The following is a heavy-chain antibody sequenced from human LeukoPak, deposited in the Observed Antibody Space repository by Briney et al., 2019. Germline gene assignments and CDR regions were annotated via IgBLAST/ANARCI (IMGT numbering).Heavy chain of an antibody. V-gene: IGHV4-61*02. CDR3: ARDQVLPRRYWFDP. CDR1: GGSISSGSYY. CDR2: IYTSGST. Sequence: PSQTLSLTCTVSGGSISSGSYYWSWIRQPAGKGLEWIGRIYTSGSTNYNPSLKSRVTISVDTSKNQFSLKLSSVTAADTAVYYCARDQVLPRRYWFDPWGQGTLVTVSS. J-gene: IGHJ5*02.